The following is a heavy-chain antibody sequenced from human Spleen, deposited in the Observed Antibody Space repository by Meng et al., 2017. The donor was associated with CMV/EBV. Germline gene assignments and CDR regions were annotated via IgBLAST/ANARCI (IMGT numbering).Heavy chain of an antibody. J-gene: IGHJ4*02. CDR3: ARVQAPDIVVVPAADFDY. D-gene: IGHD2-2*01. V-gene: IGHV3-48*03. CDR1: GFRFDDYG. Sequence: GGSLRLSCEASGFRFDDYGMTWVRQAPGKGLEWVSYISSSGSTIYYADSVKGRFTISRDNAKNSLYLQMNSLRAEDTAVYYCARVQAPDIVVVPAADFDYWGQGTLVTVSS. CDR2: ISSSGSTI.